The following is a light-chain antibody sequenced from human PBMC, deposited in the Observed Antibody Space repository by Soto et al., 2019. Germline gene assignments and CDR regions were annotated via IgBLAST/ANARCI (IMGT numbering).Light chain of an antibody. CDR1: SSNIGGNP. J-gene: IGLJ3*02. CDR2: TND. V-gene: IGLV1-44*01. Sequence: QSVLTQPPSASGTPGQRVTISCSGSSSNIGGNPVNWFQQFPGTAPKLLIYTNDQRPSGVPDRFSGSKSGASASLAISGLQSEDEADYYCVAWDDSLNGVVFGGGTKLTVL. CDR3: VAWDDSLNGVV.